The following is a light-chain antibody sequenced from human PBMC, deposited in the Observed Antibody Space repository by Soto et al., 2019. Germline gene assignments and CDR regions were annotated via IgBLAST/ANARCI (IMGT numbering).Light chain of an antibody. J-gene: IGKJ4*01. CDR3: QQYNNWPPLT. V-gene: IGKV3-15*01. CDR1: QSVSSN. CDR2: CAS. Sequence: EIVMTQSPATLSVSPGERATLSCRARQSVSSNLAWYQQKPGQAPRLLIYCASTRATGIPARFSGSGSGTEFTLTISSLRSEDFGVYYCQQYNNWPPLTFGAGTKVEIK.